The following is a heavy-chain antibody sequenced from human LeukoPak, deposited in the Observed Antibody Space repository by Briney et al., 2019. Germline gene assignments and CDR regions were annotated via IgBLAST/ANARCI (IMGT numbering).Heavy chain of an antibody. V-gene: IGHV3-30*04. CDR2: ISYGGSNK. D-gene: IGHD3-22*01. CDR3: ARESSMIVEKYYFDY. CDR1: GFTFSSYA. J-gene: IGHJ4*02. Sequence: PGRSLRLSCAASGFTFSSYAMHWVRQAPGKGLEWVAVISYGGSNKYYADSVKGRFTISRDNSKNTLYLQMNSLRAEDTAVYYCARESSMIVEKYYFDYWGQGTLVTVSS.